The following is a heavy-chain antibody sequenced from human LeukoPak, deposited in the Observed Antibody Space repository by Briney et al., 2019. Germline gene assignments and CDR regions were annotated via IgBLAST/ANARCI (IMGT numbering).Heavy chain of an antibody. CDR2: IWYDGSNK. V-gene: IGHV3-33*03. CDR1: GFTFSSYG. D-gene: IGHD4-23*01. CDR3: AIPGGNSLGFHVDY. Sequence: GALRLSCAASGFTFSSYGMHWVRQAPGKGLEWVAVIWYDGSNKYYADSVKGRFTISRDNAKNSLYLQMNSLRAEDTAVYYCAIPGGNSLGFHVDYWGQGTLVTVSS. J-gene: IGHJ4*02.